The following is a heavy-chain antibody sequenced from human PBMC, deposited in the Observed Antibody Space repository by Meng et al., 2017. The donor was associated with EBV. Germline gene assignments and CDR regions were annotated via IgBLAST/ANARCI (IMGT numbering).Heavy chain of an antibody. CDR3: ARPFPSWQSPRLDPFGA. CDR1: GDPLSSFYY. V-gene: IGHV4-39*01. D-gene: IGHD6-19*01. Sequence: QLQLRESGPGQVKPSETLSRTWTVSGDPLSSFYYWGWIRQPPGRGLEWIGSVHYTGSTYYSPSLKSRVTVSVDTSKNQFSLRLTSVTAADTAVYYCARPFPSWQSPRLDPFGAWGQGTLVTVSS. CDR2: VHYTGST. J-gene: IGHJ5*02.